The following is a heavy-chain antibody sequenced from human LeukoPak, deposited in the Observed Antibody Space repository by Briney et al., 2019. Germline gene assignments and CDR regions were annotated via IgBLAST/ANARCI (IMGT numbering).Heavy chain of an antibody. V-gene: IGHV4-30-2*01. J-gene: IGHJ4*02. CDR3: AGQNVPTPHDY. CDR1: VSSISSGGYY. D-gene: IGHD2-2*01. Sequence: SETLSLTCTVAVSSISSGGYYWSWIRQPPGKGLEWIAYISAAGTTFYNPSLKSRVTISLDRSKNQSSLNLTSITAADTAVYYCAGQNVPTPHDYWGQGTQVTVSS. CDR2: ISAAGTT.